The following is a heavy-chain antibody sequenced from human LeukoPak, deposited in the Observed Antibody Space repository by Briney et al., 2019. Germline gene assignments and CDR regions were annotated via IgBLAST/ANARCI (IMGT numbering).Heavy chain of an antibody. V-gene: IGHV3-33*06. CDR2: IWYDGSKE. Sequence: PGGSLRLSCAATGFTFSSYGMHWVRQAPGKGLEWVALIWYDGSKEKYVDSVKGRFTISRDNSRNTLYLQMNGLRVDDTAVYFCAKANYIWNDSPFDSWGQGALVTVSS. CDR3: AKANYIWNDSPFDS. J-gene: IGHJ4*02. D-gene: IGHD1-1*01. CDR1: GFTFSSYG.